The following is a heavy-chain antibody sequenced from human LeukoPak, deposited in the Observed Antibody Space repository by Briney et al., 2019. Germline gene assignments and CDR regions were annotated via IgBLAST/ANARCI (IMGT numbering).Heavy chain of an antibody. V-gene: IGHV4-59*01. Sequence: SETLSLTCTVSGGSISSYYWSWIRQPPGKGLEWIGYIYYSGSTNYNPSLKSRVTISVDTSKNQFFLKLSSVTAADTAVYYCARVNYVVVPAAIPWFDPWGQGTLVTVSS. J-gene: IGHJ5*02. CDR2: IYYSGST. CDR1: GGSISSYY. CDR3: ARVNYVVVPAAIPWFDP. D-gene: IGHD2-2*02.